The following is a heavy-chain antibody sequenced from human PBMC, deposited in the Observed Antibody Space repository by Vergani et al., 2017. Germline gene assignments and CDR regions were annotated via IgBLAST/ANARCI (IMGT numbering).Heavy chain of an antibody. Sequence: QVQLQESGPRLVKPSQTLSLTCTVSGVSSSSDSFFLSWIRQPAGKGLGWIGHIYTSGSTKYNPSLKSRLSISADMSKNQFSLKLTAVTAADTAVYFCARGGYCRTATCFSYYDSWGQGTLVTDSS. J-gene: IGHJ5*02. CDR1: GVSSSSDSFF. CDR2: IYTSGST. CDR3: ARGGYCRTATCFSYYDS. V-gene: IGHV4-61*02. D-gene: IGHD2-2*01.